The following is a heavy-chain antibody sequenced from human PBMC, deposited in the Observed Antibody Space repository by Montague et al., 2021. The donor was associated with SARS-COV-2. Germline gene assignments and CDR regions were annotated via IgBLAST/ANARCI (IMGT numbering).Heavy chain of an antibody. CDR1: RFTFSNSS. CDR3: ARGLWFGGVIFDY. Sequence: SLRLSCSASRFTFSNSSMNWVRQAPGKGLEWVSYISISSSNIYYXDSVEGRFTISRDNAKNSLYLQMNSLRAEDTAVYYCARGLWFGGVIFDYWGQGTLVTVSS. CDR2: ISISSSNI. J-gene: IGHJ4*02. D-gene: IGHD3-16*01. V-gene: IGHV3-48*04.